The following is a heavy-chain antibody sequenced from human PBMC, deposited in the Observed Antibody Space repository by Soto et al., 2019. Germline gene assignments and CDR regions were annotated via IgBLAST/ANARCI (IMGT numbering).Heavy chain of an antibody. CDR1: GYTLTELS. CDR3: ATVRGWNYVHGYYFDY. D-gene: IGHD1-7*01. Sequence: ASVKVSCKVSGYTLTELSMHWVRQAPGKGLEWMGGFDPEDGETIYAEKFQGRVTMTEDTSTDTAYMELSSLRSEDTAVYYCATVRGWNYVHGYYFDYWGQGTLVTVSS. V-gene: IGHV1-24*01. CDR2: FDPEDGET. J-gene: IGHJ4*02.